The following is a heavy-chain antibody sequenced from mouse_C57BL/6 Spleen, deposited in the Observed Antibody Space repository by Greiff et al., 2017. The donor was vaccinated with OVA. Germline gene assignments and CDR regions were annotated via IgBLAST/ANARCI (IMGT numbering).Heavy chain of an antibody. CDR3: AKSTMSTTGYYYAMDY. V-gene: IGHV2-2*01. D-gene: IGHD2-4*01. CDR2: IWSGGST. CDR1: GFSLTSYG. Sequence: QVQLQQSGPGLVQPSQSLSITCTVSGFSLTSYGVHWVRQSPGKGLEWLGVIWSGGSTDYNAAFISRLSISKDNSKSQVFFKMNSLQADDTAIYYCAKSTMSTTGYYYAMDYWGQGTSVTVSS. J-gene: IGHJ4*01.